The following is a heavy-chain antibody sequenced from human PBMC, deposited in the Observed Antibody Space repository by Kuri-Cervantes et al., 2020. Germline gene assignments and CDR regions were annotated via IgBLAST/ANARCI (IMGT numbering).Heavy chain of an antibody. CDR2: IRSRSDGYAT. V-gene: IGHV3-73*01. CDR3: SRHGYYYHTSGYSDDY. CDR1: GFTFSSYS. D-gene: IGHD3-22*01. Sequence: GGSLRLSCAASGFTFSSYSMNWVRQAPGKGLEWVGRIRSRSDGYATAFAASVKGRFSISRDDSKNTAYLQMNSLRIEDTAVYHCSRHGYYYHTSGYSDDYWGQGTLVTVSS. J-gene: IGHJ4*02.